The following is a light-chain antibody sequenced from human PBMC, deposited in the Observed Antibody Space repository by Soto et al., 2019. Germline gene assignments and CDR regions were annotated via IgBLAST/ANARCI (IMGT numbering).Light chain of an antibody. Sequence: EIVLTQSPGTLSLSPGERATLSCRASQSVSSNYLAWYQQKPGQAPRPLIYVASSRATGIPDRFSGSGAGTDFTLNISRLEPEDFAVYYCQQYGSSPWTFGQGTKVEIK. CDR3: QQYGSSPWT. CDR2: VAS. J-gene: IGKJ1*01. V-gene: IGKV3-20*01. CDR1: QSVSSNY.